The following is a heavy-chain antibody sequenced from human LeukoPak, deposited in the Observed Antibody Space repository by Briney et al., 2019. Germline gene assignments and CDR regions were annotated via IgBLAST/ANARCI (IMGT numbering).Heavy chain of an antibody. D-gene: IGHD5-12*01. V-gene: IGHV3-23*01. CDR1: GFTFCTYA. CDR2: VIGSGSRT. J-gene: IGHJ4*02. CDR3: AKTSRGNSGYDSPFDY. Sequence: GGSLRLSCAASGFTFCTYAMSWVRQAPGKGLEWVSGVIGSGSRTDYADSVKGRFTISRDNSKHTLSLQMNSLRAEDTAVYYCAKTSRGNSGYDSPFDYWGQGTLVTVSS.